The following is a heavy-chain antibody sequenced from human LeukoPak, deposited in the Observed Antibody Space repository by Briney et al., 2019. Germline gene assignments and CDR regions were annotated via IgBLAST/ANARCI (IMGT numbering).Heavy chain of an antibody. V-gene: IGHV3-33*01. CDR1: GFTFRTYG. J-gene: IGHJ5*02. CDR2: IWSDASNK. Sequence: GRSLRLSCAASGFTFRTYGMHWVRQAPGKGLEWVAVIWSDASNKHYVDSVKGRFTISRDNSKNTLYLQMNSLRAEDRAVYYCAREEVGSGFGGLFRGYWFDPWGKGTLVTVSS. CDR3: AREEVGSGFGGLFRGYWFDP. D-gene: IGHD3-10*01.